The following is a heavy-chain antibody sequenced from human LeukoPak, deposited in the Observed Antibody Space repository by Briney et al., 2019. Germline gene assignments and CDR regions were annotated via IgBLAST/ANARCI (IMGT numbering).Heavy chain of an antibody. J-gene: IGHJ4*02. CDR3: ARDPQWLDYFDY. CDR1: GGSISSYY. V-gene: IGHV4-4*07. D-gene: IGHD6-19*01. CDR2: IYTSGST. Sequence: SETLSLTCTVSGGSISSYYWSWIRQPAGKGLEWIGRIYTSGSTNYNPSLKSRVTMSVDTSKNRFSLKLSSVTAADTAVYYCARDPQWLDYFDYWGQGTLVTVSS.